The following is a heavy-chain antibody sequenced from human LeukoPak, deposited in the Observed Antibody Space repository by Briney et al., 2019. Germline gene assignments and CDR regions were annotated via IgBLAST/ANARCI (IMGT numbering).Heavy chain of an antibody. D-gene: IGHD3-10*01. J-gene: IGHJ6*03. V-gene: IGHV1-24*01. CDR3: ARRYNINYYGSGSYHFIYYMDV. Sequence: ASVKVSCKVSGYTLTELSMHWVRQAPGKGLEWMGGFDPEDGETIYAQKFQGRVTMTEDTSTDTAYMELSSLRSDDTAVYYCARRYNINYYGSGSYHFIYYMDVWGKGTTVTVSS. CDR2: FDPEDGET. CDR1: GYTLTELS.